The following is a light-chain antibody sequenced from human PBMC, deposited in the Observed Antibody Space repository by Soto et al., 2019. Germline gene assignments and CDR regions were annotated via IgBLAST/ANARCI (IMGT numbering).Light chain of an antibody. CDR1: QSVSSNY. J-gene: IGKJ1*01. CDR3: QQYGSSPSWT. V-gene: IGKV3-20*01. CDR2: GAS. Sequence: EIVLTQSPGTLSLSPGERATLSCRASQSVSSNYLAWYQQKPGQAPRLLIYGASSRATGIPDRFCGSGSGTDFTLTISRLEPEDFAVYYCQQYGSSPSWTFGQGTKVEIK.